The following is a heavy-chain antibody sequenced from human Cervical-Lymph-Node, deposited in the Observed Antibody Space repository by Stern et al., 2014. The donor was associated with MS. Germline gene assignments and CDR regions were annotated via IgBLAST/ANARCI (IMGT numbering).Heavy chain of an antibody. V-gene: IGHV4-59*01. J-gene: IGHJ3*02. CDR3: ARRDYYDTSTYYDDAFDI. D-gene: IGHD3-22*01. CDR1: GGSISTYY. Sequence: QVQLQESGPGLVKASETLSLTCTVSGGSISTYYWTWIRQPPGKGLEWIGEISYIGGTNYNPSLKSRVTLSVDTSKNQFSLKLSSVTAADTAVYYCARRDYYDTSTYYDDAFDIWGQGTMVTVSS. CDR2: ISYIGGT.